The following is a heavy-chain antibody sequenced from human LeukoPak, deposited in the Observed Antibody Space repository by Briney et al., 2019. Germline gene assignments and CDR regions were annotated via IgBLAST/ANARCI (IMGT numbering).Heavy chain of an antibody. J-gene: IGHJ5*02. CDR3: ARGPTMGLGS. D-gene: IGHD5-12*01. CDR1: GYSISSGYY. Sequence: SETLSLTCTVSGYSISSGYYWGWIRQPPGKGLEWTGSIDHSGSTYYNPSLKSRVTISVDTSKNQFSLKLTSVTAADTAVYYCARGPTMGLGSWGQGTLVTVSS. CDR2: IDHSGST. V-gene: IGHV4-38-2*02.